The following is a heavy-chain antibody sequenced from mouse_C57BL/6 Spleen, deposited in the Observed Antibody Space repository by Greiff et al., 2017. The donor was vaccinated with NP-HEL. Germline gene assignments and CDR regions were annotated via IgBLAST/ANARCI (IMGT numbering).Heavy chain of an antibody. CDR1: GFTFSSYG. V-gene: IGHV5-6*02. CDR2: ISSGGSYT. D-gene: IGHD2-10*02. CDR3: ARQGLLVVSYYFDY. J-gene: IGHJ2*01. Sequence: DVKLVESGGDLVKPGGSLKLSCAASGFTFSSYGMSWVRQTPDKRLEWVATISSGGSYTYYPDSVKGRFAISRDNAKNTLYLQMSSLKSEDTAMYYCARQGLLVVSYYFDYWGQGTTLTVSS.